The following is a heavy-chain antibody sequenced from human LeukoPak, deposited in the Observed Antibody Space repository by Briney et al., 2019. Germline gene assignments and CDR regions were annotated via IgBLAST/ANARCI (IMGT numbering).Heavy chain of an antibody. CDR1: GYSFPTYD. CDR3: ARGIRSGSNYEPYDY. V-gene: IGHV1-8*01. CDR2: VNPNSGHT. D-gene: IGHD4-4*01. J-gene: IGHJ4*02. Sequence: ASVKVSCKASGYSFPTYDINWVRQATGQGLEWMGWVNPNSGHTAYAQKFQDRVTMTRNTSTSTAYMELSSLTSEDTAVYFCARGIRSGSNYEPYDYWGQGTLVTVSS.